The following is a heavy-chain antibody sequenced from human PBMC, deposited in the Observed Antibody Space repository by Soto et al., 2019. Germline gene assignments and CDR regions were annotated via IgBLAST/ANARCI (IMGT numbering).Heavy chain of an antibody. D-gene: IGHD6-6*01. J-gene: IGHJ6*02. CDR2: ISSSGSSI. CDR1: GFTFSDYY. V-gene: IGHV3-11*01. CDR3: ARVGVNSSSYQYYYYGMDV. Sequence: PXESLRRSGAASGFTFSDYYMSWIRQAPGKGLEWVSYISSSGSSIYYADSVKGRFTISRDNAKNSLYLQMNSLRAEDTAVYYCARVGVNSSSYQYYYYGMDVWGQGTTVTGSS.